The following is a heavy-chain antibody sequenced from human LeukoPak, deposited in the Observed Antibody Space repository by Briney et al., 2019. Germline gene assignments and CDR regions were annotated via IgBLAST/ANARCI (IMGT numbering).Heavy chain of an antibody. Sequence: GGSLRLSCAASGFTFSSYWMSWVRQAPGKGLEWGAIIKQDGSEKYYVDSVKGRFTISRDNAEKSLYLQMNSLRAADTAVYYCATSRTSDYWGQGTLVTVSS. J-gene: IGHJ4*02. CDR2: IKQDGSEK. V-gene: IGHV3-7*03. CDR1: GFTFSSYW. CDR3: ATSRTSDY. D-gene: IGHD1-14*01.